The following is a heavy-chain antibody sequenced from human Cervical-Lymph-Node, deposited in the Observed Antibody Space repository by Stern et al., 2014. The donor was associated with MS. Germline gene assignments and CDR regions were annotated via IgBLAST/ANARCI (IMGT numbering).Heavy chain of an antibody. J-gene: IGHJ4*02. Sequence: QVQLVESGPGLVKPAQTLSLTCTVSGGSVSSGAYYWSWIRQHPGKGLEWIGYTFYSGSTFYNPSLKSRLTISVDTSKNQLSLKLGSVTAADTAVYYCARVSDRDFDYWGQGTLVAVSS. CDR3: ARVSDRDFDY. CDR2: TFYSGST. V-gene: IGHV4-31*03. CDR1: GGSVSSGAYY. D-gene: IGHD2/OR15-2a*01.